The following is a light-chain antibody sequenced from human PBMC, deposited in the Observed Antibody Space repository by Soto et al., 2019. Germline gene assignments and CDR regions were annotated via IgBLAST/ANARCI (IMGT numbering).Light chain of an antibody. CDR1: QSVGSY. Sequence: EIVLTQSPATLSLSPGERAALSCRASQSVGSYLAWYQQKAGQAPRLLIYDASNRASGIPARFSGSGSGTDFTLTISSLEPEDFAVYCCQQYGRSITFGQGTRLEI. V-gene: IGKV3-11*01. CDR2: DAS. J-gene: IGKJ5*01. CDR3: QQYGRSIT.